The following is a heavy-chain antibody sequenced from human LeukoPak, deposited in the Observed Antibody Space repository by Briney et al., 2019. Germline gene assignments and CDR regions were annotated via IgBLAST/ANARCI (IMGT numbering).Heavy chain of an antibody. J-gene: IGHJ4*02. V-gene: IGHV3-73*01. CDR2: IRSKASNYAT. CDR1: GFTFSGSA. D-gene: IGHD4-17*01. Sequence: GGSLRLSCAASGFTFSGSALHWVRQASGKGLEWVGRIRSKASNYATAYAASVKGRFTISRDDSKNTAYLQMNSLKTEDTAVYYCANTVTTGGSPDYWGQGSLVTVFS. CDR3: ANTVTTGGSPDY.